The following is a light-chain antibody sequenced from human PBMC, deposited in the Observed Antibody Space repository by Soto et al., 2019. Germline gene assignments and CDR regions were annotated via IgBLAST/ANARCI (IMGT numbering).Light chain of an antibody. V-gene: IGLV1-40*01. CDR2: ANS. Sequence: QSALAQPRSVSGAPGQRVTISCTGSSSNIGAGYDVHWYQHLPGTAPKLLMYANSNRPSGVPDRFSGSKSGTSASLAITGLQAEDEADYYCQSYDSRLSAYVFGTGTKVTVL. CDR3: QSYDSRLSAYV. CDR1: SSNIGAGYD. J-gene: IGLJ1*01.